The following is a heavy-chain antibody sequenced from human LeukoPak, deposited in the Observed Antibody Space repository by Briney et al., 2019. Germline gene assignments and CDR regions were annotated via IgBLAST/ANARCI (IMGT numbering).Heavy chain of an antibody. Sequence: ASVKVSCKVSGYTLTELSMHWVRQAPGKGLEWMGGFDPKDGETIYAQKFQGRVTMTEDTSTDTAYMELSSLRSEDTAVYYCATVYSGSGGFDPWGQGTLVTVSS. CDR1: GYTLTELS. J-gene: IGHJ5*02. V-gene: IGHV1-24*01. CDR3: ATVYSGSGGFDP. CDR2: FDPKDGET. D-gene: IGHD1-26*01.